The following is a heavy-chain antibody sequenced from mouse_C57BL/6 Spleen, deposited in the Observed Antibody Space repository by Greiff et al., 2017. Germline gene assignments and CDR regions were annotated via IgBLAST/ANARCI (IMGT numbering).Heavy chain of an antibody. Sequence: VQLQQSGPELVKPGASVKMSCKASGYTFTDYNMHWVKQSHGKSLEWIGYINPNNCGTSYNQKFKGKATLTVNKSSSTAYMELRSLTSEDSAVYYCARGLYDGSFAYWGQGTLVTVSA. J-gene: IGHJ3*01. D-gene: IGHD2-3*01. CDR1: GYTFTDYN. CDR3: ARGLYDGSFAY. CDR2: INPNNCGT. V-gene: IGHV1-22*01.